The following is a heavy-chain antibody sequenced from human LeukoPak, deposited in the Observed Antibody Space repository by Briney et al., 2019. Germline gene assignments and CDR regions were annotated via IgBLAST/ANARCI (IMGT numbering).Heavy chain of an antibody. Sequence: SETLSLTCTVSGDSIRSTNYYWGWIRQPPGKGLEWIGSIYYSGSTYYNPSLKSRVTISIDTSKNQFSLRLRSVTAADTAVYFCAREGRRLVSAAQAGMDVWGQGTTVTVSS. V-gene: IGHV4-39*07. CDR1: GDSIRSTNYY. D-gene: IGHD2-2*01. CDR3: AREGRRLVSAAQAGMDV. J-gene: IGHJ6*02. CDR2: IYYSGST.